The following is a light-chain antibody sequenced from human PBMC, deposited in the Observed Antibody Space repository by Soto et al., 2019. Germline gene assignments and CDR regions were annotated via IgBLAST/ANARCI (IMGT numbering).Light chain of an antibody. J-gene: IGKJ2*01. CDR2: AAS. CDR3: LQHNGYPHT. CDR1: QGIGND. Sequence: DLQMTQSPSSLSASVGDRVTITCRASQGIGNDLGWFQQKPGKAPKRLIYAASILESGVPSRFSGSGSGTEFTLTISSLQPEDFATYFCLQHNGYPHTFGQGTKLEIK. V-gene: IGKV1-17*01.